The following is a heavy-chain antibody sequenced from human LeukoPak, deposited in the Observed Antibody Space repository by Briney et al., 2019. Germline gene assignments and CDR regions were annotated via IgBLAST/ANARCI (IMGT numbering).Heavy chain of an antibody. Sequence: SETLSLTCAVYGGSFSGYYWSWIRQPPGKGLEWIGEINHSGSTNYNPSLKSRVTISVDTSKNQFSLKLSSVTAADTAIYYCARHFMIVVVITTGNWFDPWGQGTLVTVSS. CDR2: INHSGST. J-gene: IGHJ5*02. V-gene: IGHV4-34*01. CDR3: ARHFMIVVVITTGNWFDP. CDR1: GGSFSGYY. D-gene: IGHD3-22*01.